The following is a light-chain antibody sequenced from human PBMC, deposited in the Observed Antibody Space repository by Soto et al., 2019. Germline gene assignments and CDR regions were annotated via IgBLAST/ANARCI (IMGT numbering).Light chain of an antibody. Sequence: DIQMTQSPSTLSASVGDRVTITCRASQSISDWLAWYQQIPGRAPKLLIYDASTLQSGVPSRFSVSGSGTEFILTISSLQPDDSATYYCQEYKSATFGQGTKLQI. CDR1: QSISDW. V-gene: IGKV1-5*01. J-gene: IGKJ2*01. CDR2: DAS. CDR3: QEYKSAT.